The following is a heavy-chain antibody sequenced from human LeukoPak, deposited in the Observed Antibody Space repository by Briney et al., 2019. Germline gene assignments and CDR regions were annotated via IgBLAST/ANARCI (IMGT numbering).Heavy chain of an antibody. J-gene: IGHJ4*02. V-gene: IGHV3-48*01. Sequence: GGSLRLSCAASGFTFSSYGMHWVRQAPGKGLEWVSYISSSSSTIYYADSVKGRFTISRDNAKNSLYLQMNSLRAEDTAVYYCARTSGYDSPRSLDYWGQGTLVTVSS. CDR3: ARTSGYDSPRSLDY. CDR2: ISSSSSTI. D-gene: IGHD5-12*01. CDR1: GFTFSSYG.